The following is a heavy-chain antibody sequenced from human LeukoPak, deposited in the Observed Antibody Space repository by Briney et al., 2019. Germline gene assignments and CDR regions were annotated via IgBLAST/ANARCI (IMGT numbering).Heavy chain of an antibody. J-gene: IGHJ6*03. CDR3: AKCILTGYYKGYMDV. D-gene: IGHD3-9*01. CDR2: ISWNSGTI. CDR1: GFTFDDYA. Sequence: PGRSLRLSCAASGFTFDDYAMHWVRQAPGKGLEWVSGISWNSGTIGYADSVKGRFTISRDNSKNTLYLQMNSLRAEDTAVYSCAKCILTGYYKGYMDVWGKGTTVTISS. V-gene: IGHV3-9*01.